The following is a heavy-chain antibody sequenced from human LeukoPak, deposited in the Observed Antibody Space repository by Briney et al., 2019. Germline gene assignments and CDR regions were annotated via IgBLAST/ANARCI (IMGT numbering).Heavy chain of an antibody. CDR3: ARAEWPLTTPF. CDR2: ISAYNGNT. Sequence: ASVKVTCKASGYTFTSYGISWVRPAPGQGLEWMGWISAYNGNTNYAQKLQGRVTMTTDTSTSTAYMELRSPRSDDTAVYYCARAEWPLTTPFWGQGTLVTVSS. CDR1: GYTFTSYG. D-gene: IGHD3-3*01. V-gene: IGHV1-18*01. J-gene: IGHJ4*02.